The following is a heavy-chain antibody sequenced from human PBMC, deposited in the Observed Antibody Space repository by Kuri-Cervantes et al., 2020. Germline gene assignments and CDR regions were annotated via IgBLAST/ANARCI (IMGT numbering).Heavy chain of an antibody. V-gene: IGHV4-59*13. CDR2: IYYSGGT. J-gene: IGHJ6*03. CDR3: ARGRGYYYYYMDV. CDR1: GGSISSYY. Sequence: ESLKISCTVSGGSISSYYWNWIRQPPGKGLEWIGYIYYSGGTNYNPSLKSRVTRSVDTSKNQFSLKLSSVTAADTAVYYCARGRGYYYYYMDVWGKGTTVTVSS. D-gene: IGHD3-10*01.